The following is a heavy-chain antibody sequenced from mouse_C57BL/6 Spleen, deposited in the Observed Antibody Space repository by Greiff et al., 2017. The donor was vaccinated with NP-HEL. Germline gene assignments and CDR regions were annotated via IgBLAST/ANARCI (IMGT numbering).Heavy chain of an antibody. CDR2: IDPSDSYT. V-gene: IGHV1-50*01. CDR1: GYTFTSYW. CDR3: ARQLRLGWYFDV. Sequence: VQLQQSGAELVKPGASVKLSCKASGYTFTSYWMQWVKQRPGQGLEWIGEIDPSDSYTNYNQKFKGKATLTVDTSSSTAYMQLSSLTSEDSAVYYCARQLRLGWYFDVWGTGTTVTVSS. D-gene: IGHD3-2*02. J-gene: IGHJ1*03.